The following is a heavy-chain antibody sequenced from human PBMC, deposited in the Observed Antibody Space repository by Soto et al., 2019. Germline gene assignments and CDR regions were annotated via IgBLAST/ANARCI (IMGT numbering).Heavy chain of an antibody. CDR2: IRSGRDT. CDR1: GFTFSNYY. V-gene: IGHV3-21*01. J-gene: IGHJ6*02. D-gene: IGHD2-21*02. Sequence: LRLSCAVSGFTFSNYYIHWVRQAPGKGLEWVSSIRSGRDTFYADSVKGRFSISRDDATSSVSLQMNSLRGEDTAVYFCAREETAWPLAYGLDVWGQGTTVTVSS. CDR3: AREETAWPLAYGLDV.